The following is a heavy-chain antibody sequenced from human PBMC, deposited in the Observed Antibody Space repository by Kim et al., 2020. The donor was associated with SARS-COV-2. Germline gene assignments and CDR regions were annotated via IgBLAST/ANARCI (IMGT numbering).Heavy chain of an antibody. Sequence: NYNPPLKSRVTISVDTSKNQFSRKLSAVTAADTAVYYCATYSRGYWYFDLWGRGTLVTVSS. J-gene: IGHJ2*01. V-gene: IGHV4-4*09. CDR3: ATYSRGYWYFDL. D-gene: IGHD2-15*01.